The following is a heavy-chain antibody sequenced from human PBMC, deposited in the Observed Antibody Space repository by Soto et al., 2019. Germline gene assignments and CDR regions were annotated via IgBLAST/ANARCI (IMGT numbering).Heavy chain of an antibody. CDR1: GYIFTSYW. CDR3: ARTSGGEWLSSSGMDV. CDR2: IYPGDSDT. V-gene: IGHV5-51*01. J-gene: IGHJ6*02. Sequence: GESLKIACKGSGYIFTSYWIGWGLQGRGEGLEWMGIIYPGDSDTRYSPSFQGQVTISADRSISTAYLQWSSLKASDTAMYYCARTSGGEWLSSSGMDVWGQGTTVTVSS. D-gene: IGHD3-10*01.